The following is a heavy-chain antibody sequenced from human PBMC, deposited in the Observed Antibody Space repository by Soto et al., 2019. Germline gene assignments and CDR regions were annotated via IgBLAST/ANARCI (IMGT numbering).Heavy chain of an antibody. Sequence: DVQLLESGGGLVQRGGSLRLSCAASGFTFSTYGMTWVRQAPGKGLEWVSYGGSGGSTYYADSVKGRFTISRDNSKNTLYLQINSLRAEDTAVYYCVKFRGRAYDYYYMDVWGNGTTVTVSS. J-gene: IGHJ6*03. CDR1: GFTFSTYG. D-gene: IGHD2-2*01. CDR2: GGSGGST. V-gene: IGHV3-23*01. CDR3: VKFRGRAYDYYYMDV.